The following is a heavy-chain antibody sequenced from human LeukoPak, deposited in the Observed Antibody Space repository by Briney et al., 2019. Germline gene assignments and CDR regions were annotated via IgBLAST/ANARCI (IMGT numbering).Heavy chain of an antibody. V-gene: IGHV3-23*01. J-gene: IGHJ4*02. CDR1: GFTFSSYA. CDR2: ISGSGGST. CDR3: AKLRGGTTRNSYDY. Sequence: GGSLRLSCAASGFTFSSYAMSWVRQAPGKGLEWVSAISGSGGSTYYADSVKGRFTISRDNSKNTLYLQMNSLRAEDTAVYYCAKLRGGTTRNSYDYWGQGTQVTASS. D-gene: IGHD1-7*01.